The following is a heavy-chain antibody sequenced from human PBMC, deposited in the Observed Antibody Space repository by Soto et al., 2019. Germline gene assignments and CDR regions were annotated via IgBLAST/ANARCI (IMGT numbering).Heavy chain of an antibody. CDR3: ARDYGSGWSQAVMGWFDP. Sequence: QVQLVESGGGVVQPGGSLRLSCAASGFTFSSYAMQWVRQAPGKGLEWVAVISYDGSNKYYADSVKGRFTISRDNSKNTLYLQMNSLRAEDTAVYYCARDYGSGWSQAVMGWFDPWGQGTLVTVSS. CDR1: GFTFSSYA. V-gene: IGHV3-30-3*01. CDR2: ISYDGSNK. J-gene: IGHJ5*02. D-gene: IGHD6-19*01.